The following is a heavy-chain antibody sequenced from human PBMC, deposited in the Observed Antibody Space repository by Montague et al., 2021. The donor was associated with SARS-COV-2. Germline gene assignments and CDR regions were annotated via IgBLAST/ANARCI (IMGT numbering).Heavy chain of an antibody. CDR2: IYYRGST. J-gene: IGHJ5*02. CDR3: AREGLNNWFDP. CDR1: NGSIRSCY. Sequence: SETLSLTCTVSNGSIRSCYWSWVRQPPGKRLEWIGYIYYRGSTNYNPSLESRVTMSVDTAKNQFSLKLASVTAADTAVYFCAREGLNNWFDPWGQGTLVIVSS. V-gene: IGHV4-59*01.